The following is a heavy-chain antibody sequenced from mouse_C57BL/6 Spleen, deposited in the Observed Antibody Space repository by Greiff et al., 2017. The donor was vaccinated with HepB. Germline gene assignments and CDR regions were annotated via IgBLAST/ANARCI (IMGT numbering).Heavy chain of an antibody. D-gene: IGHD1-1*01. V-gene: IGHV1-53*01. CDR1: GYTFTSYW. Sequence: QVQLQQPGTELVKPGASVKLSCKASGYTFTSYWMHWVKQRPGQGLEWIGNINPRNGGTNYNEKFKSKATLTVDKSSSTAYMQLSSLTSEDSAVYYCASSDYYGSSRWYFDVWGTGTTVTVSS. CDR2: INPRNGGT. J-gene: IGHJ1*03. CDR3: ASSDYYGSSRWYFDV.